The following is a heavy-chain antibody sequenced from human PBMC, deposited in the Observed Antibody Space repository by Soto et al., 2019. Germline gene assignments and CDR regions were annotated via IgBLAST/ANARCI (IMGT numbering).Heavy chain of an antibody. CDR2: VSHDGTLY. Sequence: QVQLVESGGGVVQPGTSLRLSCSASGFIYSSCAMHWVRQVPGKGLEWLAVVSHDGTLYPYADSVKGRFTISRDNSRKMLYLQMNSLRPDDTSVYYSVKDRSDTWSFDYWGQGTLVTVSS. J-gene: IGHJ4*02. D-gene: IGHD2-8*02. V-gene: IGHV3-30*18. CDR3: VKDRSDTWSFDY. CDR1: GFIYSSCA.